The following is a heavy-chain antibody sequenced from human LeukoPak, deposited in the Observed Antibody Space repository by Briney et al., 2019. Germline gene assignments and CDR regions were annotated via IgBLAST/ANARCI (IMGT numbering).Heavy chain of an antibody. V-gene: IGHV5-51*01. D-gene: IGHD3-10*01. CDR1: GYSFTSYW. Sequence: KPGESLKISCKGSGYSFTSYWIGWVRQMPGKGLEWMGIIYPGDSDTRYSPSFQGQVTISAVKSISTAYLQWSSLKASDTAMYYCARGPLLLWFGELLSDAFDIWGQGTMVTVSS. CDR2: IYPGDSDT. J-gene: IGHJ3*02. CDR3: ARGPLLLWFGELLSDAFDI.